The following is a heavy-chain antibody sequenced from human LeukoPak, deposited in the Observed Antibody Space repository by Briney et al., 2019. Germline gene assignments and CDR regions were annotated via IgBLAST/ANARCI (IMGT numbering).Heavy chain of an antibody. J-gene: IGHJ4*02. Sequence: SETLSLTCTVSGGSISSYYWSWIRQPPGKGLEWIGYIYTSGSTNYNPSLKSRVTISVDTSKNQFSLKLSSVTAADTAVYYCARLMAGWPYGKWGQGTLVTVSS. D-gene: IGHD2-8*01. CDR1: GGSISSYY. CDR2: IYTSGST. V-gene: IGHV4-4*09. CDR3: ARLMAGWPYGK.